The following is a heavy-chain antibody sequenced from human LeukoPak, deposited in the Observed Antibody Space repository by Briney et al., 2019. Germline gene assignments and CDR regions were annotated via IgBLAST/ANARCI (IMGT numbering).Heavy chain of an antibody. Sequence: GESLKISCKASGYSFTSYWIGWVRQMPGKGLECMGIIYPGDSDTRYSPSFQGQVTISADKSISTAYLQWSSLEASDTAFYYCVRQVNRGWYYFDYWGRGTLVTVSS. V-gene: IGHV5-51*01. CDR3: VRQVNRGWYYFDY. J-gene: IGHJ4*02. CDR2: IYPGDSDT. CDR1: GYSFTSYW. D-gene: IGHD6-19*01.